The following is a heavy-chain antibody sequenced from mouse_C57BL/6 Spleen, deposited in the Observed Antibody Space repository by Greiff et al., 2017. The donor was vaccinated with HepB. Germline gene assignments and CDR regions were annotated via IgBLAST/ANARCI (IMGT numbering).Heavy chain of an antibody. CDR3: ARFSLYGSSYWYFDV. J-gene: IGHJ1*03. D-gene: IGHD1-1*01. Sequence: QVQLQQPGAELVKPGASVKLSCKASGYTFTSYWMHWVKQRPGQGLEWIGMIHPNSGSTNYNEKFKSKATLTVDKSSSTAYMQLSSLTSEDSAVYYCARFSLYGSSYWYFDVWGTGTTVTVSS. V-gene: IGHV1-64*01. CDR1: GYTFTSYW. CDR2: IHPNSGST.